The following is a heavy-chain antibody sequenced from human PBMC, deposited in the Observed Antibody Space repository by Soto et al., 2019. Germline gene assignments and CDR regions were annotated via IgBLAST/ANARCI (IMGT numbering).Heavy chain of an antibody. Sequence: QVQLQESGPGLVKPSETLSLICTVSGDSISNSYWSWIRQPPRKRLEWIGYIDYSGITTYNPSLKRRVTIAVDTSKHHLFLKLSSVTAADTAVYYCARLSGSYGWFDPWGQGTLVTVSS. V-gene: IGHV4-59*01. J-gene: IGHJ5*02. CDR3: ARLSGSYGWFDP. CDR2: IDYSGIT. D-gene: IGHD3-16*01. CDR1: GDSISNSY.